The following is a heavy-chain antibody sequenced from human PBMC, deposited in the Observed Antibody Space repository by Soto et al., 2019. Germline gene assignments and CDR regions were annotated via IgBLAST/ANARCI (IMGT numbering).Heavy chain of an antibody. Sequence: ESSVKVSCKASGGTFSSYAISWVRQAPGQGLEWMGGIIPIFGTANYAQKFQGRVTITADESTSTAYMELSSLRSEDTAVYYCARSFNYYYGMDVWGQGTTVTVS. V-gene: IGHV1-69*13. CDR1: GGTFSSYA. CDR2: IIPIFGTA. CDR3: ARSFNYYYGMDV. J-gene: IGHJ6*02.